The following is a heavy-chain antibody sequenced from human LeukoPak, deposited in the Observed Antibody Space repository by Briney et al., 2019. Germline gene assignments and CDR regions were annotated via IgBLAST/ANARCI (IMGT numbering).Heavy chain of an antibody. V-gene: IGHV4-38-2*02. CDR3: ASSITMVRGVMGY. Sequence: PSETLSLTCTVSGGSISSYYWGWIRQPPGKGLEWIGSIYHSGSTYYNPSLKSRVTISVDTSKNQFSLKLSSVTAADTAVYYCASSITMVRGVMGYWGQGTLVTVSS. D-gene: IGHD3-10*01. CDR1: GGSISSYY. CDR2: IYHSGST. J-gene: IGHJ4*02.